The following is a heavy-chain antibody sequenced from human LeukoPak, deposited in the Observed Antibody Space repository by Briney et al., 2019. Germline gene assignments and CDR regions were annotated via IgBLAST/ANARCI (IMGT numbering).Heavy chain of an antibody. CDR2: IYYSGST. V-gene: IGHV4-39*07. CDR3: ARDRVYYYDSSGYFDY. J-gene: IGHJ4*02. CDR1: GGSISSSSYY. Sequence: SETLSLTCTVSGGSISSSSYYWGWIRQPPGKGLEWIGNIYYSGSTYYNPSLKSRVTISVDTSKNQFSLELSSVTAADTAVYYCARDRVYYYDSSGYFDYWGQGTLVTVSS. D-gene: IGHD3-22*01.